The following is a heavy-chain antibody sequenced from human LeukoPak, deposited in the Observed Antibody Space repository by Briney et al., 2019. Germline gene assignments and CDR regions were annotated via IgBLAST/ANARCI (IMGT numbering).Heavy chain of an antibody. D-gene: IGHD1-26*01. CDR3: ARSEWELLGNWFDP. CDR2: IYAYDGNR. CDR1: GYTFINNG. Sequence: ASVKVSCKTSGYTFINNGISWVRQAPGQGLEWMAWIYAYDGNRHYAQKFQDRVTMTTDTSTNTAYLELRNLRSDDTAVYYCARSEWELLGNWFDPWGQGTLVTVSS. J-gene: IGHJ5*02. V-gene: IGHV1-18*01.